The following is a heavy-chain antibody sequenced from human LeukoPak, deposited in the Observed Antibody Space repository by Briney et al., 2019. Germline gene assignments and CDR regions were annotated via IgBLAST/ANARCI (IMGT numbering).Heavy chain of an antibody. D-gene: IGHD6-13*01. J-gene: IGHJ4*02. V-gene: IGHV3-11*06. CDR1: GFSFSNYY. CDR2: ISRNSYT. Sequence: GGSLRLSCAASGFSFSNYYMSWIRQAPGKGLEWVSYISRNSYTNYADSVKGRFTISRGNAKNSLYLQMASLRAEDTAVYYCARMGIAAVGAYNFDYWGQGTLVAVSS. CDR3: ARMGIAAVGAYNFDY.